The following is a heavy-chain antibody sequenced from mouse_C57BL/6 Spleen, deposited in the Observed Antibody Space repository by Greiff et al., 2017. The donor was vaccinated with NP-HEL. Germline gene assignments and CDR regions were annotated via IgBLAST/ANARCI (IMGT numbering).Heavy chain of an antibody. CDR1: GYTFTSYW. CDR3: TRPHLDYYAMVY. J-gene: IGHJ4*01. V-gene: IGHV1-5*01. CDR2: IYPGNSDT. Sequence: EVQLQESGTVLARPGASVKMSCKTSGYTFTSYWMHWVKQRPGQGLEWIGAIYPGNSDTSYNQKFKGKAKLTAVTSASTAYMELSSLTNEDSAVYYCTRPHLDYYAMVYWGQGTSVTVSS.